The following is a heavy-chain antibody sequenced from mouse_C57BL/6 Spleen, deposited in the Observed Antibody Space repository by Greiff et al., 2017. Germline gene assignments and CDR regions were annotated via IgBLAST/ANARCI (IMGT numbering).Heavy chain of an antibody. Sequence: EVQLQQSGAELVKPGASVKLSCTASGFNIKDYYMHWVKQRTEQGLEWIGRIDPEDGETKYAPKFQGKATITADTSSITAYLQLSNLTSEDSAVYNWAREGGLGRGAMDYWGQGTSVTVSS. J-gene: IGHJ4*01. CDR3: AREGGLGRGAMDY. CDR1: GFNIKDYY. D-gene: IGHD3-3*01. CDR2: IDPEDGET. V-gene: IGHV14-2*01.